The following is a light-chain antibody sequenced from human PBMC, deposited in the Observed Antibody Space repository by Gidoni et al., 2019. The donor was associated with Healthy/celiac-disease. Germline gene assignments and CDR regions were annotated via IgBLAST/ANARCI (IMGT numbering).Light chain of an antibody. Sequence: DIQMTQSPSSLSASVGDRVTITCRASKSISSYLNWYQQKPGKAPKLLIYAASSLQSGVPSRFSGSGSVTDFPLTISSLQPEAFATYYCQQSYSTRLTFGGGTKVEIK. CDR1: KSISSY. CDR3: QQSYSTRLT. CDR2: AAS. V-gene: IGKV1-39*01. J-gene: IGKJ4*01.